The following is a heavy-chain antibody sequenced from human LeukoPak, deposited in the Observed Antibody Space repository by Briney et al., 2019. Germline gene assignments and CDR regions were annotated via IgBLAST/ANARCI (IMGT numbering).Heavy chain of an antibody. J-gene: IGHJ4*02. Sequence: PSETLSLTCTVSGGSISSYYWSWIRQPPGKGLEWIGYIYYSGSTSYNPSLKSRVTLSVDTSKNQFSLKLSSVTAADTAVYYCARRGSISSWYEIDYWGQGILVTVSS. CDR2: IYYSGST. D-gene: IGHD6-13*01. CDR1: GGSISSYY. V-gene: IGHV4-59*08. CDR3: ARRGSISSWYEIDY.